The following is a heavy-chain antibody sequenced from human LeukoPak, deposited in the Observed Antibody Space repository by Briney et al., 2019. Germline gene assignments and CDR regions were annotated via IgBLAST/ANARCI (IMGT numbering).Heavy chain of an antibody. D-gene: IGHD5-18*01. V-gene: IGHV3-11*01. CDR3: AKEPGGFKAKVTGWVDP. J-gene: IGHJ5*02. Sequence: GGSLRLSCAASGFTFSDYYMSWIRQAPGKGLEWVSYISSSGSTIYYADSVKGRFTISRDNAKNSLYLQMNSLRAEDTAAYYCAKEPGGFKAKVTGWVDPLGPGNLVTGSS. CDR2: ISSSGSTI. CDR1: GFTFSDYY.